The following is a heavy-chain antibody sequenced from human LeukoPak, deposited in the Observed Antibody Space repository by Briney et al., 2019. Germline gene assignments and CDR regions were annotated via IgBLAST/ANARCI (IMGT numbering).Heavy chain of an antibody. V-gene: IGHV1-69*05. CDR2: IIPIFGTA. CDR3: ASYGSGWSAY. D-gene: IGHD6-19*01. Sequence: RASVKVSCKASGGTFSSYAISWVRQAPGQGLEWMGRIIPIFGTANYAQKFQGRVTITTDESTSTAYMELSSLRSEDTAVYYCASYGSGWSAYWGQGTLVTVSS. J-gene: IGHJ4*02. CDR1: GGTFSSYA.